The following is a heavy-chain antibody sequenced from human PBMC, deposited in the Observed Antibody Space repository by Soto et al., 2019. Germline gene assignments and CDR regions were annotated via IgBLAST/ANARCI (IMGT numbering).Heavy chain of an antibody. CDR1: GYTCTGYY. V-gene: IGHV1-18*04. J-gene: IGHJ4*02. Sequence: VQVSCKASGYTCTGYYMDWVRQAPGQGLEWMGWISAYNGNTNYAQKLQGRVTMTTDTSTSTAYMELRSLRSDDTAVYYCARDAPAFRPGYSRSYPIWGQGTLVTVSS. D-gene: IGHD6-13*01. CDR2: ISAYNGNT. CDR3: ARDAPAFRPGYSRSYPI.